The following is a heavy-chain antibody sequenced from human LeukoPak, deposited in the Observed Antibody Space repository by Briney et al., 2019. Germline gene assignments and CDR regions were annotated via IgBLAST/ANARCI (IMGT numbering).Heavy chain of an antibody. CDR1: GGSISSGGYS. V-gene: IGHV3-23*01. Sequence: LSLTCAVSGGSISSGGYSWSWIRQPPGKGLEWVSAISESGGSTYSYYPDSLKGRFTISRDNSKNTVYLQMNSLRAEDTAVYYCATWDLYYDNTGYYFDYWGQGTLVTVSS. D-gene: IGHD3-22*01. J-gene: IGHJ4*02. CDR3: ATWDLYYDNTGYYFDY. CDR2: ISESGGST.